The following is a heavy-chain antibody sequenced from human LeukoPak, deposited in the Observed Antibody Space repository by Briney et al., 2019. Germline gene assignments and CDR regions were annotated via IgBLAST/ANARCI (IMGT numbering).Heavy chain of an antibody. CDR3: ARDSPAAIHSNWFDP. CDR2: IIPIFGIA. D-gene: IGHD2-2*01. Sequence: ASVKVSCKASGGTFSSYAISWVRQAPGQGLEWMGRIIPIFGIANYAQKFQGRVTITADKSTSTAYMELSSLRSEDTAVYYCARDSPAAIHSNWFDPWGQGTLVTVSS. V-gene: IGHV1-69*04. J-gene: IGHJ5*02. CDR1: GGTFSSYA.